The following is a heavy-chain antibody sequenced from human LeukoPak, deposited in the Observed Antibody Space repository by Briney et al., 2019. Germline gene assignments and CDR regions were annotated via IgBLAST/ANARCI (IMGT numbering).Heavy chain of an antibody. Sequence: GGSLRLSCAGSGFTFNTSAMSWVRQAPGKGLEWVSAISGSGRSTYYTDSVRGRFTISRDNSKNTMYLQMNSLRAEDTAVYFCAKGRGTRVYNWFDTWGQGILVTVSS. J-gene: IGHJ5*02. CDR1: GFTFNTSA. V-gene: IGHV3-23*01. CDR2: ISGSGRST. CDR3: AKGRGTRVYNWFDT. D-gene: IGHD1-26*01.